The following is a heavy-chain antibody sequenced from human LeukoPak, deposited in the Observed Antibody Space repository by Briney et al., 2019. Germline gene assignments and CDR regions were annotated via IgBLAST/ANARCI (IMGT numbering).Heavy chain of an antibody. CDR3: ARDYSPVGSGSEGPFDY. Sequence: SETLSLTCTVSDGSINGYYWGWIRQPPGKGLEWIGTVYYSGSTYYNPSLKSRVTISVDASKNQFSLKLSSVTAADTAVYYCARDYSPVGSGSEGPFDYWGQGTLVTVSS. CDR1: DGSINGYY. D-gene: IGHD3-10*01. CDR2: VYYSGST. J-gene: IGHJ4*02. V-gene: IGHV4-39*07.